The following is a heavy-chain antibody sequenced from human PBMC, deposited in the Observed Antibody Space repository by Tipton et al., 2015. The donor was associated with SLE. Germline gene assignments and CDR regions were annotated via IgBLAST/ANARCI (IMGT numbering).Heavy chain of an antibody. D-gene: IGHD6-13*01. J-gene: IGHJ1*01. CDR2: ISSGGSAI. CDR1: GFTFSSYE. V-gene: IGHV3-48*03. Sequence: GSLRLSCAASGFTFSSYEMNWVRQAPGKGLEYISYISSGGSAIYHADSVKGRFTISRDNAKNSLYLQMNSLRAEDTAVYYCARVRSSSWYVEYFQHWGQGTLVTVSS. CDR3: ARVRSSSWYVEYFQH.